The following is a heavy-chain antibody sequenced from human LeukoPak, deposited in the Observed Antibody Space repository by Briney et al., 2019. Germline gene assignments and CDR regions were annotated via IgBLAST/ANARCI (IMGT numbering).Heavy chain of an antibody. CDR2: IYYSGST. CDR1: GGSISTYY. Sequence: SETLSLTCTVSGGSISTYYWSWIRQPPGKELDWIGYIYYSGSTNYNPSLKSRVNISVDTSKNQFSLKLSSVTAADTAVYYCARSGRWSSVDYWGQGTLVTVSS. V-gene: IGHV4-59*08. J-gene: IGHJ4*02. CDR3: ARSGRWSSVDY. D-gene: IGHD4-23*01.